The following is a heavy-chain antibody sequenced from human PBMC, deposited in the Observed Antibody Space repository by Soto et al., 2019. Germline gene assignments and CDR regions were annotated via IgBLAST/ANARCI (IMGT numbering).Heavy chain of an antibody. CDR1: GYTFTGSY. D-gene: IGHD5-18*01. CDR3: ASGIQLWLRRINNGYSG. V-gene: IGHV1-69*13. Sequence: SVRVSCKAAGYTFTGSYMQVVRQAPGQGLEWMGGIIPMFGTANYAQRFQDRVTITADESTNTVYMELSSLRSEDTAVYFCASGIQLWLRRINNGYSGWGQGTLVTVS. CDR2: IIPMFGTA. J-gene: IGHJ4*02.